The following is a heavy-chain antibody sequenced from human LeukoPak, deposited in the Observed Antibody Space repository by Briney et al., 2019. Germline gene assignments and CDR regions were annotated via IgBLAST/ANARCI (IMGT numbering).Heavy chain of an antibody. CDR2: ISGSGTFI. CDR1: GFTFSSYN. Sequence: PGGSLRLSCAASGFTFSSYNMNWVRQAPGKGLEWLSFISGSGTFIYYADSVRGRFTISRDSARNSLYLQMNSLIDEDTAVYFCARDDGLGYWGQGTLVTVSS. CDR3: ARDDGLGY. V-gene: IGHV3-48*02. J-gene: IGHJ4*02. D-gene: IGHD3-16*01.